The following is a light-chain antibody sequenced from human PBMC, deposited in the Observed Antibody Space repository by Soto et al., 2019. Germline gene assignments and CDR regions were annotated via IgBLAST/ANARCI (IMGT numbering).Light chain of an antibody. CDR2: GAY. CDR3: QQYNNWWT. CDR1: QSVSSN. J-gene: IGKJ1*01. V-gene: IGKV3-15*01. Sequence: EIVMTQSPATLSVSPGERATLSCRASQSVSSNLAWYQQKPGQVPRLLIYGAYTRATGIPARFSGSGSGTEFTLTISSLQSEDFAVYYCQQYNNWWTFGQGTKVEIK.